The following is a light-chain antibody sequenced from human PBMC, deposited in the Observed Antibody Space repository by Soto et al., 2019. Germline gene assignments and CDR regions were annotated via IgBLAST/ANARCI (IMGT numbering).Light chain of an antibody. V-gene: IGKV3-15*01. Sequence: EIVMTQSPATLSVSRGERATLSCRASQSVSNNLAWYQKKPGQAPRLLIYGASTRATGIPARFSGGGSGTEFTLTISSLQSEDFAVYYCQQYNNWWTFGQGTRVEIK. J-gene: IGKJ1*01. CDR1: QSVSNN. CDR3: QQYNNWWT. CDR2: GAS.